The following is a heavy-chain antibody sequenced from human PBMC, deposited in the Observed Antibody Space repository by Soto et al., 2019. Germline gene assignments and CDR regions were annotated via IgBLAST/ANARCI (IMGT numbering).Heavy chain of an antibody. CDR3: TKKSSGHFPFDY. V-gene: IGHV3-23*01. CDR2: ITGDGAMT. D-gene: IGHD3-22*01. Sequence: SLRLSCAASGFTFTTYVMVWIRQVPGKGLEWVSSITGDGAMTDYADSVKGRFTISRDNSKSTLYLQMNSLRAEDTALYYCTKKSSGHFPFDYWGQGTLVTVSS. CDR1: GFTFTTYV. J-gene: IGHJ4*02.